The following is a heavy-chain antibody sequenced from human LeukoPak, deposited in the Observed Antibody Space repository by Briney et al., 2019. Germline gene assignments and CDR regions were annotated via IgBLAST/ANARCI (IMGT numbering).Heavy chain of an antibody. J-gene: IGHJ4*02. CDR3: AKDVSIAAAGSDY. Sequence: PGRALRLSCAASLFTFSSYGMHWVRQAPGKGLEWEAVISYDGNNKYYADSMKGRFTISRDNSKNTLYLQMNSLRADDMAVYYCAKDVSIAAAGSDYWGQGTLVTVSS. D-gene: IGHD6-13*01. CDR2: ISYDGNNK. V-gene: IGHV3-30*18. CDR1: LFTFSSYG.